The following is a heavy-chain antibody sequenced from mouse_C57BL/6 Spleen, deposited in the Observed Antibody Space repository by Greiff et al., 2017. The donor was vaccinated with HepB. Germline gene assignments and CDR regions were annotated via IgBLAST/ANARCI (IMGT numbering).Heavy chain of an antibody. CDR1: GYTFTSYW. D-gene: IGHD1-1*01. J-gene: IGHJ1*03. CDR2: IDPSDSYT. CDR3: ARSYYYGSSYEGYFDV. V-gene: IGHV1-69*01. Sequence: QVQLQQPGAELVMPGASVKLSCKASGYTFTSYWMHWVKQRPGQGLEWIGEIDPSDSYTNYNQKFKGKSTLTVDKSSSTAYMQLSSLTSEDSAVYYCARSYYYGSSYEGYFDVWGTGTTVTVSS.